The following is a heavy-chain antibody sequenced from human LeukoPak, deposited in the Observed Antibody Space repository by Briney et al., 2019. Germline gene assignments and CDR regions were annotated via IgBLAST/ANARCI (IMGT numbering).Heavy chain of an antibody. J-gene: IGHJ4*02. CDR2: ISAYNGNT. Sequence: ASVKVSCKASGYTFTSYGISWVRQAPGQGLEWMGWISAYNGNTNYAQKLQGRVTMTTDTSTSTAYMELRSLRSDDTAMYYCARGVGYCSSTSCYAFDYWGQGTLVTVSS. CDR3: ARGVGYCSSTSCYAFDY. D-gene: IGHD2-2*01. CDR1: GYTFTSYG. V-gene: IGHV1-18*01.